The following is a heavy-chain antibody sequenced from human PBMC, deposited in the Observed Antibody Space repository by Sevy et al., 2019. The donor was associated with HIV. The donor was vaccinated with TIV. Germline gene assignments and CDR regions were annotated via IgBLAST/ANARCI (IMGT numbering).Heavy chain of an antibody. CDR1: GFTFNNAW. J-gene: IGHJ4*02. D-gene: IGHD1-26*01. V-gene: IGHV3-15*01. CDR2: IKSKSEGGTR. CDR3: AAGVGASDFDY. Sequence: GGSLRLSCAASGFTFNNAWMSWVRQAPGKGLEWVGRIKSKSEGGTRDFAPPVKGRFAISRDDSKNTLYLQIDSLETEDTAVYYCAAGVGASDFDYWGQGILVTVSS.